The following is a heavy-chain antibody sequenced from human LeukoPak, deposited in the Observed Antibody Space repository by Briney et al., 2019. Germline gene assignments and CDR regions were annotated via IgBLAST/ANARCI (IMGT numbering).Heavy chain of an antibody. V-gene: IGHV1-69*06. Sequence: SVKVSCKASGYTFTGYYMHWVRQAPGQGLEWMGGIIPIFGTANYAQKFQGRVTMTEDTSTDTAYMELSSLRSEDTAVYYCVYSGSYGKPDYWGQGTLVTVSS. CDR2: IIPIFGTA. J-gene: IGHJ4*02. D-gene: IGHD1-26*01. CDR1: GYTFTGYY. CDR3: VYSGSYGKPDY.